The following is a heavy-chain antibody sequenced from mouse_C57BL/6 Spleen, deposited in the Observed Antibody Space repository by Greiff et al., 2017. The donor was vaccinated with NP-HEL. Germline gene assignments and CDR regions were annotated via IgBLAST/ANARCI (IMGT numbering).Heavy chain of an antibody. Sequence: VQLKESGAELVKPGASVKLSCTASGFNIKDYYMHWVKQRTEQGLEWIGRIDPEAGETKYAPKFQDKATIPADTSSHTAYLQLSSLTSEDTAVYYCARVGDLNAMDYWGQGTSVTVSS. CDR2: IDPEAGET. J-gene: IGHJ4*01. CDR3: ARVGDLNAMDY. V-gene: IGHV14-2*01. D-gene: IGHD2-13*01. CDR1: GFNIKDYY.